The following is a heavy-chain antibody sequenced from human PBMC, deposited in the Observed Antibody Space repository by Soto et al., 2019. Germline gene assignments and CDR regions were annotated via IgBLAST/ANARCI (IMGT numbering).Heavy chain of an antibody. D-gene: IGHD1-26*01. CDR1: GFTSGNYW. CDR2: IQSDGTIT. CDR3: ARGRGSFYLDF. Sequence: EVQLVESGGGLVQPGGSLRLSCATSGFTSGNYWMYWVRQAPGKGLVWVSRIQSDGTITTYADSVKGRFTISRDNAKNTLYLQMNSLRAEDTAMYYCARGRGSFYLDFWGQGTLVTVSS. V-gene: IGHV3-74*01. J-gene: IGHJ4*02.